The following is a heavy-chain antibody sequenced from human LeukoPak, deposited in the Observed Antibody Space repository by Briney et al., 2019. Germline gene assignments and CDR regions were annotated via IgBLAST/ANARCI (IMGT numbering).Heavy chain of an antibody. V-gene: IGHV6-1*01. CDR3: AGFSTVADAFAI. J-gene: IGHJ3*02. Sequence: SQTLSLTCAISGDSVSSNSAAWNWIRQSPSRGLEWLGRTYYRSKWYNDYAVSVKSRITLNPDTSKNQFSLQLRSVTPEDTAVYYCAGFSTVADAFAIWGQGTMVAVSS. CDR2: TYYRSKWYN. CDR1: GDSVSSNSAA. D-gene: IGHD6-13*01.